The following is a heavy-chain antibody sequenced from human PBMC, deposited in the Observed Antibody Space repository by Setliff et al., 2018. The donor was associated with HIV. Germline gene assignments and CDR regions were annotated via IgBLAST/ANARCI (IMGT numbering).Heavy chain of an antibody. J-gene: IGHJ4*02. Sequence: GGSLRLSCAASGFTFSSYEMNWVRQAPGKGLEWVSYISSSGSTIYYADSVKGRFTISRDNAKSSLYLQMNSPRVDDTAFYFCARIGAYERLDYFYPAYFDYWGQGTPVTVS. D-gene: IGHD3-22*01. CDR2: ISSSGSTI. V-gene: IGHV3-48*03. CDR1: GFTFSSYE. CDR3: ARIGAYERLDYFYPAYFDY.